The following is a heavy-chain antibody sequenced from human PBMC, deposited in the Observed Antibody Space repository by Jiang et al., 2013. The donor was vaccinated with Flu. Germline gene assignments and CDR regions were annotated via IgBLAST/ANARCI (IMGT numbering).Heavy chain of an antibody. Sequence: QGLEWMGWMNPNSGNTGYAQKFQGRVTMTRNTSISTAYMELSSLRSEDTAVYYCARGRRTIFGVVTQYYFDYWGQGTLVTVSS. CDR3: ARGRRTIFGVVTQYYFDY. J-gene: IGHJ4*02. D-gene: IGHD3-3*01. V-gene: IGHV1-8*01. CDR2: MNPNSGNT.